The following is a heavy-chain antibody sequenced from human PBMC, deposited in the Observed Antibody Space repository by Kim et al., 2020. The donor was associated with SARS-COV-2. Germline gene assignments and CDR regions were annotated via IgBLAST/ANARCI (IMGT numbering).Heavy chain of an antibody. Sequence: YAESVKGRFTVSRAITRDTLYLQMNSLRAEDTALYFCAKDHPSSGWPAFDSWGQGTLVTVSS. D-gene: IGHD6-19*01. J-gene: IGHJ4*02. CDR3: AKDHPSSGWPAFDS. V-gene: IGHV3-23*01.